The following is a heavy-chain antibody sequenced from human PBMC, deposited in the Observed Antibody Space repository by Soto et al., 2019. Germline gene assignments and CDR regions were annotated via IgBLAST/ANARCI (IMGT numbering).Heavy chain of an antibody. V-gene: IGHV4-39*01. CDR3: ARLEGLATISYYFDY. J-gene: IGHJ4*02. CDR2: IYYRGNT. Sequence: QLQLQESGPGLVKPSETLSLTCSVSGDSINSDNYYWGWIRQPPGKGLELIGSIYYRGNTYYNPSLKTRVTISLDNSKGQFSLTLNSVTAADSAVYFCARLEGLATISYYFDYWGQGTLVTVSS. D-gene: IGHD3-9*01. CDR1: GDSINSDNYY.